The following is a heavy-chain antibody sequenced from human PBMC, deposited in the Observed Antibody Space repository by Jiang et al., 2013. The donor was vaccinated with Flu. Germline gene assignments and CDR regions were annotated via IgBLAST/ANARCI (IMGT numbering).Heavy chain of an antibody. CDR2: IYPGDSDT. CDR1: GYRFTSYW. V-gene: IGHV5-51*01. D-gene: IGHD3-22*01. Sequence: GAEVKKPGESLKISCKGSGYRFTSYWIGWVRQMPGKGLEWMGIIYPGDSDTRYSPSFQGQVTISVDKSISTAYLQWSSLKASDTAMYYCARSYDTSGYYYHYYYGMDVWGQGTTVTVSS. CDR3: ARSYDTSGYYYHYYYGMDV. J-gene: IGHJ6*02.